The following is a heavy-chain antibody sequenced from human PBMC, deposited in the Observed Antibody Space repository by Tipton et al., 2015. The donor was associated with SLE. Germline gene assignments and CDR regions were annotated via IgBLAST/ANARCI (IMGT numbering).Heavy chain of an antibody. CDR3: ARGAPITMAPDAFDI. CDR1: GGSISSYY. Sequence: TLSLTCTVSGGSISSYYWSWIRQHPGKGLGWIGYIYYSGSTYYNPSLKSRVTISVDTSKNQFSLKLSSVTAADTAVYYCARGAPITMAPDAFDIWGQGTMVTVSS. V-gene: IGHV4-31*03. D-gene: IGHD3-10*01. CDR2: IYYSGST. J-gene: IGHJ3*02.